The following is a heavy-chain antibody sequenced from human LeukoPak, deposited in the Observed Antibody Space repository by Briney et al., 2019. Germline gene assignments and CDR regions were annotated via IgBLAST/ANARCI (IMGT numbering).Heavy chain of an antibody. D-gene: IGHD3-22*01. Sequence: PGGSLRLSCAASGFTFSDYYMSWIRQAPGKGLEWVSYISSSGSTIYYADSVKGRFTISRDNAKNSLYLQMNSLRAEDTAVCYCARVGRYYYDSSGFYYVGYWGQGTLVTVSS. V-gene: IGHV3-11*04. J-gene: IGHJ4*02. CDR1: GFTFSDYY. CDR3: ARVGRYYYDSSGFYYVGY. CDR2: ISSSGSTI.